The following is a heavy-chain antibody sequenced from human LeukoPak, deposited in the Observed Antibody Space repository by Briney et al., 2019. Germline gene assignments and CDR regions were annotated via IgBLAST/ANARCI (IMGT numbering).Heavy chain of an antibody. CDR2: IIPIFGTA. V-gene: IGHV1-69*13. Sequence: ASVKVSCKASGGTFSSYAISWVRQAPGQGLEWMGGIIPIFGTANYAQKCQGRVTITADESTSTAYMELSSLRSEDTAVYYCARDLQRGYGSGDYWGQGTLVTVSS. D-gene: IGHD3-10*01. CDR3: ARDLQRGYGSGDY. CDR1: GGTFSSYA. J-gene: IGHJ4*02.